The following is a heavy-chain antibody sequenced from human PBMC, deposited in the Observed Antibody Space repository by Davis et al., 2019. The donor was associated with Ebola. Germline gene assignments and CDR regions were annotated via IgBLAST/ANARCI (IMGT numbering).Heavy chain of an antibody. D-gene: IGHD1-26*01. CDR2: INAGSSRK. V-gene: IGHV3-48*01. Sequence: GGSLRLSCAASGFTFSNYDMNWVRQAPGKGLEWVSNINAGSSRKSYADSVKGRFTISRDNAKNSLYLQMNSLTSEDTAVYYCAKEGSGSYGAASGAFDIWGQGTMVTVSS. J-gene: IGHJ3*02. CDR1: GFTFSNYD. CDR3: AKEGSGSYGAASGAFDI.